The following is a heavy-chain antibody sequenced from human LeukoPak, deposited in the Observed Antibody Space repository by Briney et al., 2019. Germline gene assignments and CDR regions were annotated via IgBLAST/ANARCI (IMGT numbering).Heavy chain of an antibody. D-gene: IGHD3-22*01. Sequence: KSSETLSLTCTVSGGSISSYYWSWIRQPPGKGLEWIGYIYYSGSTNYNPSLKSRLTISVDTSKNQFSLKLSSVTAADTAVYYCARDYRGSGYYASSGYYLGNDAFDIWGEGTMVTVSS. J-gene: IGHJ3*02. CDR1: GGSISSYY. CDR2: IYYSGST. V-gene: IGHV4-59*01. CDR3: ARDYRGSGYYASSGYYLGNDAFDI.